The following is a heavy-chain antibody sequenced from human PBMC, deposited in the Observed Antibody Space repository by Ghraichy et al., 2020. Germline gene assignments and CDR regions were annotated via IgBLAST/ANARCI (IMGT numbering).Heavy chain of an antibody. J-gene: IGHJ4*02. V-gene: IGHV3-23*01. D-gene: IGHD3-22*01. CDR3: AKERYYYDSSGGDY. Sequence: GGSLRLSCAASGFTFSSYAMSRVRQAPGKGLEWVSAISGSCGSTYYADSVKCRFTNSRDNSKNTLYLQMKSLRAEDTAVYYCAKERYYYDSSGGDYWGQGTLVTVSS. CDR2: ISGSCGST. CDR1: GFTFSSYA.